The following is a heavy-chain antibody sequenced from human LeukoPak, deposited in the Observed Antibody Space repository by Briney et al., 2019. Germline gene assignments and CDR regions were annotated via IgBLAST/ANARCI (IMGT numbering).Heavy chain of an antibody. Sequence: SETLSLTCAVSGYSISSGYYWGWIRQPPGKGLEWIGSIYHSESTYYNPSLKRRVTISVDTSENQFSLKLTSVTATDTAVYYCTRVAVPGTVDYWGQGTLVTVSS. V-gene: IGHV4-38-2*01. CDR1: GYSISSGYY. D-gene: IGHD6-19*01. CDR2: IYHSEST. CDR3: TRVAVPGTVDY. J-gene: IGHJ4*02.